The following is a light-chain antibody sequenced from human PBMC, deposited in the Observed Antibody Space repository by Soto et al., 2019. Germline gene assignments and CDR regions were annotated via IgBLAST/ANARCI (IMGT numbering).Light chain of an antibody. CDR1: SSDVGYYNY. V-gene: IGLV2-8*01. CDR2: EVT. Sequence: QSALTQPPSASGSPGQSVTISCTGTSSDVGYYNYVSWYQQHPGKAPKLMIYEVTKRPSGVPDRFSGSKSGNTASLTVSGLQAEYEADYYCSSYAGSNILYVFGTGTKLTVL. J-gene: IGLJ1*01. CDR3: SSYAGSNILYV.